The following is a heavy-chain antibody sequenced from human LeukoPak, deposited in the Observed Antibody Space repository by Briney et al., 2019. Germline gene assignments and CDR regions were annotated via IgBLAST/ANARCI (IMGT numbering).Heavy chain of an antibody. CDR1: GYTFTSYG. D-gene: IGHD2-21*02. Sequence: ASVKVSCKASGYTFTSYGISWVRQAPGQGLEWMGWISAYNGNTNYAQKLQGRVTMTTDTSTSTAYMELRNLRSDDTAVYYCARDGLAYCGGDCYSDYWGQGTLVTVSS. CDR3: ARDGLAYCGGDCYSDY. J-gene: IGHJ4*02. CDR2: ISAYNGNT. V-gene: IGHV1-18*01.